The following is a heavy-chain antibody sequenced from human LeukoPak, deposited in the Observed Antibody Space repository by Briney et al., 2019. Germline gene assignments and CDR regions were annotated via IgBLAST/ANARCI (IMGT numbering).Heavy chain of an antibody. CDR2: ISSGSTYI. D-gene: IGHD2-21*02. J-gene: IGHJ3*02. CDR3: ASLYCGGDCYSFPEGGAFDI. CDR1: EFTFSTYS. Sequence: PGGTLRLSCAASEFTFSTYSMNWVRQAPGKGLEWVSSISSGSTYIYYADSVKGRFTISRDNAKNSLFLQMNSLRAEDTAVYYCASLYCGGDCYSFPEGGAFDIWGQGTMVTVSS. V-gene: IGHV3-21*01.